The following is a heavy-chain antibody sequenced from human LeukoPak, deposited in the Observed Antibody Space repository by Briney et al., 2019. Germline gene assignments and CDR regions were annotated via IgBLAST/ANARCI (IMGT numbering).Heavy chain of an antibody. CDR2: INTSGGST. V-gene: IGHV3-23*01. J-gene: IGHJ4*02. CDR1: GYTFTSYD. Sequence: SCKASGYTFTSYDMSWVRQAPGRGLEWVSTINTSGGSTYYVDSVKGRFTISRDNPNNTLYLQMTSLRAEDTAVYYCARHLSGITGYTYGRGIDYWGQGTLVTVSS. D-gene: IGHD5-18*01. CDR3: ARHLSGITGYTYGRGIDY.